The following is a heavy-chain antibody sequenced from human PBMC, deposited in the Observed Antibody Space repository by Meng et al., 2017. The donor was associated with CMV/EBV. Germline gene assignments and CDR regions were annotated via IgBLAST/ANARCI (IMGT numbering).Heavy chain of an antibody. CDR2: IYYSEST. Sequence: SETLSLTCTVSGGSISSYYWSWIRQPPGKGLEWIGYIYYSESTNYSPSLKSRVTISVDTSKNQFSLKLSSVTAADTAVYYCARDAGYYGMDVWGQGTTVTVSS. CDR1: GGSISSYY. J-gene: IGHJ6*02. CDR3: ARDAGYYGMDV. V-gene: IGHV4-59*01.